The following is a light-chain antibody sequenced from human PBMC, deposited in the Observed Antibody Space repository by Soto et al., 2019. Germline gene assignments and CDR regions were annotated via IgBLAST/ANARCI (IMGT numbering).Light chain of an antibody. CDR1: SSDVGGYNY. V-gene: IGLV2-8*01. Sequence: QSALTQPPSASGSPGQSVPISCTGTSSDVGGYNYVSWYQQHPGKAPILMIYEVSKRPSGVPDRFSGSKSGNTASLTVSGLQAEDEADYYCSSYAGSNREVFGTGTKVTVL. CDR3: SSYAGSNREV. CDR2: EVS. J-gene: IGLJ1*01.